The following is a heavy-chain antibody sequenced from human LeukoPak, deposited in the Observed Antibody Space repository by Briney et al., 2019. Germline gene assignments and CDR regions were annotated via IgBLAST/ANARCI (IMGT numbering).Heavy chain of an antibody. D-gene: IGHD3-22*01. CDR3: ARGQENYYDSSGYYHFDY. Sequence: SETLSLTCAVYDGSFSGYYWSWIRQPPGKGLEWIGEINHSGSTNYNPSLKSRVTISVDTSKNQFSLKLSSVTAADTAVYYCARGQENYYDSSGYYHFDYWGQGTLVTVSS. J-gene: IGHJ4*02. CDR1: DGSFSGYY. CDR2: INHSGST. V-gene: IGHV4-34*01.